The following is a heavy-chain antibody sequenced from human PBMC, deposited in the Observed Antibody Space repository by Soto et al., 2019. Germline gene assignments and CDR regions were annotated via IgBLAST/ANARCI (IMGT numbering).Heavy chain of an antibody. J-gene: IGHJ4*02. V-gene: IGHV4-59*01. CDR3: ARDRYSSSWFDY. CDR2: IYYSGST. CDR1: GGSISSYY. Sequence: SETLSLTCTVSGGSISSYYWSWIRQPPGKGLEWIGYIYYSGSTNYNPSLKSRVTISVDTSKNQFSLKLSSVTAADTAVYYCARDRYSSSWFDYWGQGTLVTVSS. D-gene: IGHD6-13*01.